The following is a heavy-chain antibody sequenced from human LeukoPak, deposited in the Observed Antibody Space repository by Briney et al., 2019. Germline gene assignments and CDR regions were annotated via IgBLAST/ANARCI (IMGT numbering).Heavy chain of an antibody. J-gene: IGHJ4*02. CDR1: GYTFATYG. Sequence: ASVKVSCKAFGYTFATYGISWVRQAPGQGLEWMAWISTYNGDTKYAQSLQGRVTLTTDTSTNTAYMELRRLRSEDTAIYYCASDYLRGAYFDYWGQGTLVTVSS. CDR2: ISTYNGDT. D-gene: IGHD1-26*01. CDR3: ASDYLRGAYFDY. V-gene: IGHV1-18*04.